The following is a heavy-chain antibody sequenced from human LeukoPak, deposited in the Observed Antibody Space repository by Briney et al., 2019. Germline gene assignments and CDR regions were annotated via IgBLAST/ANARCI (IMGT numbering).Heavy chain of an antibody. Sequence: PSETLSLTCAVYGGSFSGYYWSWIRRPPGKGLEWIGEINHSGSTNYNPSLKSRVTISVDTSKNQFSLKLSSVTAADTAVYHCARAMVQGVNLVYYYYYMDVWGKGTTVTVSS. CDR1: GGSFSGYY. CDR3: ARAMVQGVNLVYYYYYMDV. D-gene: IGHD3-10*01. V-gene: IGHV4-34*01. J-gene: IGHJ6*03. CDR2: INHSGST.